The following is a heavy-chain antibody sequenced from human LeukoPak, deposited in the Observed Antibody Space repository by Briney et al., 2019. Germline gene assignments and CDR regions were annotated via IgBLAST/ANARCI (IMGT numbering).Heavy chain of an antibody. Sequence: TGGSLRLSCAASGFTFSNAWMSWVRQAPGKGLEWVGRIKSKTDGGTTDYAAPVKGRFTISRDDSKNTLYLQMNSLKTEDTAVYYCTTDGYYYDRDAFDIWGQGTMVTVSS. CDR1: GFTFSNAW. V-gene: IGHV3-15*01. CDR3: TTDGYYYDRDAFDI. D-gene: IGHD3-22*01. J-gene: IGHJ3*02. CDR2: IKSKTDGGTT.